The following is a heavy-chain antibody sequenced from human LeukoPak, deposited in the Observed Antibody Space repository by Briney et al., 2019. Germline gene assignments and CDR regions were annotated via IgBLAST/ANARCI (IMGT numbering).Heavy chain of an antibody. CDR1: GGSISSYY. Sequence: SETLSLTCTVSGGSISSYYWSWIRQPPGKGLEWIGYIYYSGSTNYNPSLKSRVTISVDTSKNQFSLKLSSVTAADTAVYYCARVTLVDYYDSSGYPDTHYYMDVWGKGTTVTISS. D-gene: IGHD3-22*01. J-gene: IGHJ6*03. V-gene: IGHV4-59*01. CDR2: IYYSGST. CDR3: ARVTLVDYYDSSGYPDTHYYMDV.